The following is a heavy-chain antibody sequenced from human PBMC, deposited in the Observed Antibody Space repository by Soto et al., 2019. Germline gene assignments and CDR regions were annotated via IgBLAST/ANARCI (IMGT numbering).Heavy chain of an antibody. V-gene: IGHV3-30*18. CDR1: GFTFSSYG. CDR3: VKDGSSGWPYFDDMDV. Sequence: GGSLRLSCAASGFTFSSYGMHWVRQAPGKGLEWVAVILYDGSKKYYADSVKGRFTISRGNSKNALYLQMSSLRAEDTALYYCVKDGSSGWPYFDDMDVWGRGTTVTVSS. CDR2: ILYDGSKK. D-gene: IGHD6-19*01. J-gene: IGHJ6*02.